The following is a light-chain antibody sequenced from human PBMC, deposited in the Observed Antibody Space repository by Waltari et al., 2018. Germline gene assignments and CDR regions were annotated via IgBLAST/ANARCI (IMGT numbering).Light chain of an antibody. J-gene: IGKJ1*01. CDR1: QSLLHSNEYNC. CDR3: MQVVQVPLT. CDR2: LGS. Sequence: DIVMTQSPLSLPVTPGEPASISCRSSQSLLHSNEYNCLDWYLQKPGQAPQLLIYLGSNRASGVPDRFSGSGSGTDFTLKISRVEAEDVGVYYCMQVVQVPLTFGQGTKVEIK. V-gene: IGKV2-28*01.